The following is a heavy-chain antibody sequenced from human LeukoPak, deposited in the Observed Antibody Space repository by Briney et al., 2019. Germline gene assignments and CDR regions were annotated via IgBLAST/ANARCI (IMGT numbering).Heavy chain of an antibody. CDR3: ARSGHSSSWYYYYYYGMDV. Sequence: ASVKVSCKASGYTFTSYDINWVRQATGQGLKWMGWMNPNSGNTGYAQKFQGRVTMTRNTSISTAYMELSSLRSEDTAVYYCARSGHSSSWYYYYYYGMDVWGQGTTVTVSS. V-gene: IGHV1-8*01. D-gene: IGHD6-13*01. CDR1: GYTFTSYD. J-gene: IGHJ6*02. CDR2: MNPNSGNT.